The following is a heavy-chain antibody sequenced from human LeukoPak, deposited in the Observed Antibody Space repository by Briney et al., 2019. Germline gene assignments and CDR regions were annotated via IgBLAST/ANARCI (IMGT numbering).Heavy chain of an antibody. CDR3: AKIGIAAAGPFDY. J-gene: IGHJ4*02. CDR1: GFTFSSYW. V-gene: IGHV3-74*01. D-gene: IGHD6-13*01. CDR2: INSDGSST. Sequence: GGSLRLSCAASGFTFSSYWMHWVRQAPGKGLVWVSRINSDGSSTSYADSVKGRFTISRDNSKNTLYLQMNSLRAEDTAVYYCAKIGIAAAGPFDYWGQGTLVTVSS.